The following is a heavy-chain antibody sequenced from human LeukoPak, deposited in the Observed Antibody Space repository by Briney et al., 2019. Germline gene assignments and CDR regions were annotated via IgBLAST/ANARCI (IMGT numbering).Heavy chain of an antibody. Sequence: SQTLSLTCAVSGGSISSGGYSWSWLRQPPGKGLEWIGYIYHMGSTYYNPSPKSRVTISVDRSKHPFSLKLSSVTAADTAVYYCARAAARRSLQVWGQGTLVTVSS. D-gene: IGHD6-25*01. CDR1: GGSISSGGYS. J-gene: IGHJ4*02. CDR2: IYHMGST. V-gene: IGHV4-30-2*01. CDR3: ARAAARRSLQV.